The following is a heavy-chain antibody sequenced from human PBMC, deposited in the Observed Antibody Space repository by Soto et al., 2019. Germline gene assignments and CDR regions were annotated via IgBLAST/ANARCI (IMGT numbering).Heavy chain of an antibody. Sequence: PSETLSLTCTVSGGSISSSSYYWGWIRQPPGKGLEWIGSIYYSGSTYYNPSLKSRVTISVDTSKNQFSLKLSSVTAADTTVYYCALHGDYSNYGTSYCYYGMYVWGQGTTVTVS. CDR2: IYYSGST. CDR3: ALHGDYSNYGTSYCYYGMYV. J-gene: IGHJ6*02. CDR1: GGSISSSSYY. V-gene: IGHV4-39*01. D-gene: IGHD4-4*01.